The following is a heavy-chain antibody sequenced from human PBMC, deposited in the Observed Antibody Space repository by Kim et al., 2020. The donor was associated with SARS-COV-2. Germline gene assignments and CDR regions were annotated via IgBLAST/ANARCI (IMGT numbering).Heavy chain of an antibody. Sequence: GGSLRLSCAASGFTFSSYGMHWVRQAPGKGLEWVAVISYDGSNKYYADSVKGRFTISRDNSKNTLHLQMNSLRAEDTAVYYCAKDVRSGYDFPDYWGHGT. CDR2: ISYDGSNK. V-gene: IGHV3-30*18. CDR1: GFTFSSYG. D-gene: IGHD5-12*01. J-gene: IGHJ4*03. CDR3: AKDVRSGYDFPDY.